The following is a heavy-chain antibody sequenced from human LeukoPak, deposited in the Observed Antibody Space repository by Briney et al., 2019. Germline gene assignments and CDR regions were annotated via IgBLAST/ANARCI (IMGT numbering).Heavy chain of an antibody. CDR1: GFTFSSYA. CDR2: ISGSGGST. Sequence: PGGSLRLSCAASGFTFSSYAMSWVRQAPGKGLEWVSAISGSGGSTYYADSVKGRFTISRDNSKNTLYLQMNSLRAEDTAVYYCAKGHYYDSSGSVDYWGRGTLVTVSS. CDR3: AKGHYYDSSGSVDY. V-gene: IGHV3-23*01. J-gene: IGHJ4*02. D-gene: IGHD3-22*01.